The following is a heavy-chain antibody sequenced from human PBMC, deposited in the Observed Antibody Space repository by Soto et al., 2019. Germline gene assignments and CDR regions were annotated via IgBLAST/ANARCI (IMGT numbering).Heavy chain of an antibody. CDR1: GFTFSSHA. V-gene: IGHV3-23*01. J-gene: IGHJ4*02. Sequence: PGGSLRLSCAASGFTFSSHAMGWLRQAPGTGPEWVAFVDGSGGDTPYADSVKGRFIVSRDNSDNSLFLHMNSLRAEDTGRYFCAKEIFAAAYAATSAFDLWGQGTLVTVSS. CDR2: VDGSGGDT. D-gene: IGHD2-8*01. CDR3: AKEIFAAAYAATSAFDL.